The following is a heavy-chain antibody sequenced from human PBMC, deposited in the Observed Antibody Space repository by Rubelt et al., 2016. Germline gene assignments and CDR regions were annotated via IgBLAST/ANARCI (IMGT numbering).Heavy chain of an antibody. CDR3: ARDPTTRFTSTGWFDP. CDR2: IDAGNGDT. V-gene: IGHV1-3*01. CDR1: GYPFATYA. D-gene: IGHD5-12*01. Sequence: QVQLVQSGAEVKRPGASVKVSCKASGYPFATYAMHWVRQAPGQRLEWMGWIDAGNGDTKYSINLQGRVTFTRDTSGSTADMELSSLRSEDSAVYYCARDPTTRFTSTGWFDPWGQGTLVTVSS. J-gene: IGHJ5*02.